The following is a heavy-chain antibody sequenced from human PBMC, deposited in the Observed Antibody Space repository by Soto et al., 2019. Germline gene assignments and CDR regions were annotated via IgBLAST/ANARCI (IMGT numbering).Heavy chain of an antibody. J-gene: IGHJ4*02. V-gene: IGHV3-11*06. CDR3: ARDFGHGYYLDY. Sequence: GGSLRLSCAASGFTFSDHYMSWIRQAPGKGLEWIGYSSNSGSFTRYADSVRGRFTISRDNAESSLYLQMNSLRDEDTAVYFCARDFGHGYYLDYWGRGTLVTVSS. CDR2: SSNSGSFT. CDR1: GFTFSDHY. D-gene: IGHD3-3*01.